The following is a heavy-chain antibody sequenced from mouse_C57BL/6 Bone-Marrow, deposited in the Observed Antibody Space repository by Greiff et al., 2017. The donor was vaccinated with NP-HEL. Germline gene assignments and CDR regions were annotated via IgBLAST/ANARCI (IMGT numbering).Heavy chain of an antibody. D-gene: IGHD3-3*01. Sequence: EVQGVESGGGLVQPGGSLKLSCAASGFTFSDYYMYWVRQTPEKRLEWVAYISNGGGSTYYPDTVKGRFTISRDNAKNTLYLQMSRLKSEDTAMYYCARPGTAWFAYWGQGTLVTVSA. CDR1: GFTFSDYY. J-gene: IGHJ3*01. V-gene: IGHV5-12*01. CDR3: ARPGTAWFAY. CDR2: ISNGGGST.